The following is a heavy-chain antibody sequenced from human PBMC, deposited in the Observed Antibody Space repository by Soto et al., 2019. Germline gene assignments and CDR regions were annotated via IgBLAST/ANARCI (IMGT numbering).Heavy chain of an antibody. CDR1: GFTFSSYW. J-gene: IGHJ6*02. V-gene: IGHV3-74*01. Sequence: EVQLVESGGGLVQPGGSLRLSCAASGFTFSSYWMHWVRQAPGKGLVWVSRINSDGSSTSYADSVKGRFTISRDNAKNTLYLQVNSLRAEDTAVYYCARDDCSGGSCYSPWYYYYGMDVWGQGTTVTVSS. D-gene: IGHD2-15*01. CDR3: ARDDCSGGSCYSPWYYYYGMDV. CDR2: INSDGSST.